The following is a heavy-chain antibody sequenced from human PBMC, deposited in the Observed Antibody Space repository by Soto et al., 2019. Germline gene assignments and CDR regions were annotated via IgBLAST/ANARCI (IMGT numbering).Heavy chain of an antibody. V-gene: IGHV4-59*01. CDR3: ARVAYYYDSSGYIHYFDY. CDR2: IYYSGST. D-gene: IGHD3-22*01. J-gene: IGHJ4*02. CDR1: GGSISSYY. Sequence: SETLSLTCTVSGGSISSYYWSWIRQPPGKGLEWIGYIYYSGSTNYNPSLKSRVTISVDTSKNQFSLKLSSVTAADTAVYYCARVAYYYDSSGYIHYFDYWGQGTLVTVSS.